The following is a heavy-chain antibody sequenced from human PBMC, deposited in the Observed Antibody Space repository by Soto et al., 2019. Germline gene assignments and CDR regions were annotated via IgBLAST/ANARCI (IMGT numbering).Heavy chain of an antibody. Sequence: EVQLLESGGGLVQPGGSLRLSCAASGFTFSSYAMSWVRQAPGKGLEWVSAISGSGGSTYYADSVKGRFTISRDNSKNTLYVQMNSLRAEDTAVYYCANSGTLNLNWYFDLWGRGTLVTVSS. CDR2: ISGSGGST. CDR1: GFTFSSYA. V-gene: IGHV3-23*01. J-gene: IGHJ2*01. CDR3: ANSGTLNLNWYFDL. D-gene: IGHD6-13*01.